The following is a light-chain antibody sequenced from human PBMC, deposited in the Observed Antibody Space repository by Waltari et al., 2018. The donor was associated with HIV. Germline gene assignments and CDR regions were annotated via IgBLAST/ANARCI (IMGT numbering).Light chain of an antibody. Sequence: QSALTQPASVSGSLGQSITFSCTGTSSDIGGYDYVSWYQQHPGKAPKIIFFDVTNRPSGVSVRFSGSKSGNTASLTISGLQAEDEADYYCTSFTSSSAWLFGGGTKLTVL. J-gene: IGLJ3*02. CDR1: SSDIGGYDY. V-gene: IGLV2-14*03. CDR2: DVT. CDR3: TSFTSSSAWL.